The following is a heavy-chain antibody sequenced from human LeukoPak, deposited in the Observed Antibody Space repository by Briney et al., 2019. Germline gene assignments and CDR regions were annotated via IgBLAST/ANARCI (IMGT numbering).Heavy chain of an antibody. CDR1: GGSISSYY. V-gene: IGHV4-59*01. Sequence: SETLSLTCTVSGGSISSYYWSWIRQPPGKGLEWIGYIYDSGSTNYNPSLKSRVTISVDTSKNQFSLKLSSVTAADTAVYYCARALFRRNYYDSSGVYYFDYWGQGTLVTVSS. J-gene: IGHJ4*02. CDR2: IYDSGST. CDR3: ARALFRRNYYDSSGVYYFDY. D-gene: IGHD3-22*01.